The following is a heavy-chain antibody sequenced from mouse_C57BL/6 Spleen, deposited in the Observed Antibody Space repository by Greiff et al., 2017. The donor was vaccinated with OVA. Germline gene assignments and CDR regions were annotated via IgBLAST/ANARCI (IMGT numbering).Heavy chain of an antibody. Sequence: EVQVVESEGGLVQPGSSMKLSCTASGFTFSDYYMAWVRQVPEKGLEWVANINYDGSSTYYLDSLKSRFIISRDNAKNILYLQMSSLKSEDTATYYCAREGGGYFDYWGQGTTLTVSS. J-gene: IGHJ2*01. CDR2: INYDGSST. D-gene: IGHD1-1*02. CDR3: AREGGGYFDY. V-gene: IGHV5-16*01. CDR1: GFTFSDYY.